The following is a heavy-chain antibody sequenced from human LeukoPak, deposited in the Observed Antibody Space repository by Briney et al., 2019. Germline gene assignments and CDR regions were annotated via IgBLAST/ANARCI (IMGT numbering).Heavy chain of an antibody. Sequence: PSETLSLTCTVSGGSIGSSSYYWGWIRQPPGKGLEWIGSISYSGSTYYNPSLKSRVTISVDTSKNQFSLKLSSVTAADTAVYYCARGRGLAASGYWGQGTLVTVSP. V-gene: IGHV4-39*01. CDR3: ARGRGLAASGY. J-gene: IGHJ4*02. CDR2: ISYSGST. CDR1: GGSIGSSSYY. D-gene: IGHD6-6*01.